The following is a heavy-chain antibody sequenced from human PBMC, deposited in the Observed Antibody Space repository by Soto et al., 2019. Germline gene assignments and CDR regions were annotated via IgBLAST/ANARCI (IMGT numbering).Heavy chain of an antibody. CDR2: IIPIFGTA. J-gene: IGHJ5*02. CDR3: AREVVQVDIVATGWFDP. D-gene: IGHD5-12*01. Sequence: QVQLVQSGAEVKKPGSSVKVSCKASGGTFSSYAISWVRQAPGQGLEWMGGIIPIFGTANYAQKFQGRVTITADESTSTAYMELSSLRSEDTAVYYCAREVVQVDIVATGWFDPWGQGTLVTVSS. V-gene: IGHV1-69*12. CDR1: GGTFSSYA.